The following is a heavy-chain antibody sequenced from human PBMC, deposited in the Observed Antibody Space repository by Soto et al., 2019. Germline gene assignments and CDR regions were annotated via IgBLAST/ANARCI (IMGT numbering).Heavy chain of an antibody. CDR1: GFSFVSQW. V-gene: IGHV5-10-1*01. CDR3: ATQGLTTYYFGY. Sequence: PGEFLKISCEGSGFSFVSQWISWVRQVPGKGQEWMGRIDLSESYTTYNPSFQGHVTFSADKSITTAYLQWRSLEASDTAIYYCATQGLTTYYFGYWGQGTLVTVSS. CDR2: IDLSESYT. J-gene: IGHJ4*02.